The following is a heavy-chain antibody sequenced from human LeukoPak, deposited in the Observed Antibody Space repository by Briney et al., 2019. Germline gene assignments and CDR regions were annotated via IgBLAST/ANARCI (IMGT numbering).Heavy chain of an antibody. Sequence: SETLSLTCTVSGDSISSYYSSGVRHPPGKGREWSGYTYTRGSTSYNPSLKRRLTISVDMSKNLVSLRLSSVTAADTAVYYCARLGIQLWNFEVRQNWFDPGAREPWSPSPQ. V-gene: IGHV4-4*09. D-gene: IGHD5-18*01. CDR2: TYTRGST. CDR3: ARLGIQLWNFEVRQNWFDP. J-gene: IGHJ5*02. CDR1: GDSISSYY.